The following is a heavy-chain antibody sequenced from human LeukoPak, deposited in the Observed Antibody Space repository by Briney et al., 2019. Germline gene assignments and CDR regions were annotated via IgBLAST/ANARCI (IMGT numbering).Heavy chain of an antibody. CDR2: ISGSGGST. V-gene: IGHV3-23*01. D-gene: IGHD2-2*01. J-gene: IGHJ6*02. Sequence: GGSLRLSCAASGFTFSSYAMSWVRQAPGKGLEWVSAISGSGGSTYYADSVKGRSTISRDNSKNTLYLQMNSLRAEDTAVYYCAKDKMEYQLLGRAYYYYGMDVWGQGTTDTVSS. CDR1: GFTFSSYA. CDR3: AKDKMEYQLLGRAYYYYGMDV.